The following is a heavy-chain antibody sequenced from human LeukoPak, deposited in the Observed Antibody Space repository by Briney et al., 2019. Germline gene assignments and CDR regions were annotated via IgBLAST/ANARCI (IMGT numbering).Heavy chain of an antibody. V-gene: IGHV3-7*01. Sequence: GGSLRLSCAASGFNFNNYWMSWVRQTPGKGREWVANIKQDGSEKYYVDSVRGRFTISRDNAKNSLYLQMNSLRAEDTAVYYCARVAEQLVRMSTLCDYWGQGTLVTVSS. J-gene: IGHJ4*02. CDR2: IKQDGSEK. CDR3: ARVAEQLVRMSTLCDY. D-gene: IGHD6-13*01. CDR1: GFNFNNYW.